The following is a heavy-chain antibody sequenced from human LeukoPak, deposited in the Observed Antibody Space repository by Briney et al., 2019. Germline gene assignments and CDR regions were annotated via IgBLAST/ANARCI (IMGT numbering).Heavy chain of an antibody. CDR2: TYYSGST. CDR3: ARVYYDILTGYPNDAFDI. CDR1: GGSISSYY. Sequence: SETLSLTCTVSGGSISSYYWSWIRQPPGEGLGWIGYTYYSGSTNYNPSLKSRVTISVDTSMTQFSLKLSSVTAADTAVYYCARVYYDILTGYPNDAFDIWGQGTMVTVSS. D-gene: IGHD3-9*01. V-gene: IGHV4-59*01. J-gene: IGHJ3*02.